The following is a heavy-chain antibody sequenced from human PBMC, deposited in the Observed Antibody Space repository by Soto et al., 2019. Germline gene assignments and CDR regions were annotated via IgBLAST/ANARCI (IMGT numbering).Heavy chain of an antibody. Sequence: GGSLRLSCAASGFTFSSYAMHWVRQAPGKGLEWVAVISYDGSNKYYADSVKGRFTISRDNSKNTLYLQMNSLRAEDTAVYYCARDGLLRTATTYYFDYWGQGTLVTVSS. CDR2: ISYDGSNK. CDR1: GFTFSSYA. J-gene: IGHJ4*02. D-gene: IGHD3-22*01. CDR3: ARDGLLRTATTYYFDY. V-gene: IGHV3-30-3*01.